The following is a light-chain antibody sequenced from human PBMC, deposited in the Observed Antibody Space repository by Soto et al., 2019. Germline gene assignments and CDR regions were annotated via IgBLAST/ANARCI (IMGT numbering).Light chain of an antibody. V-gene: IGKV3-20*01. CDR2: GAS. CDR1: QTISSTF. Sequence: EIVLTQSPGTLSLSPGERATLSCGASQTISSTFLAWYRQRPGQAPRLLIYGASSRATGIPDRFSGSGSGTEFTLTISSLQSEDFAVFYCQQYGRSITFGQGTRLET. J-gene: IGKJ5*01. CDR3: QQYGRSIT.